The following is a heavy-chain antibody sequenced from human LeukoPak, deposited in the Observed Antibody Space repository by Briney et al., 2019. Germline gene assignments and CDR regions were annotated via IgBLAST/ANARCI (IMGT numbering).Heavy chain of an antibody. Sequence: GESLKISCKGSGYNFTSYWIGRVRQMPGKGLEWMGIIYPGDSDTRYSPSFQGQVTISADKSISTAYLQWSSLKASDTAMYYCARHPDEDDFWSGYFDYWGQGTLVTVSS. CDR1: GYNFTSYW. D-gene: IGHD3-3*01. J-gene: IGHJ4*02. CDR3: ARHPDEDDFWSGYFDY. CDR2: IYPGDSDT. V-gene: IGHV5-51*01.